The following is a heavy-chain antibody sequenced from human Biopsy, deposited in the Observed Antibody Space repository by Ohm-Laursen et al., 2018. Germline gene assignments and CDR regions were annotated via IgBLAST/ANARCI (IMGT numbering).Heavy chain of an antibody. J-gene: IGHJ3*01. CDR3: ARDIMNPIGGLVARPDVFDV. Sequence: ASVKVSCKASGYTFTDYFLHWVRQAPGRGPEWMGWISPSSGGTNYAQKFQGRVTMIRDTSATTGYMELSSLRSDDTAVYYCARDIMNPIGGLVARPDVFDVWGQGTMVTVSS. D-gene: IGHD3-16*02. V-gene: IGHV1-2*02. CDR2: ISPSSGGT. CDR1: GYTFTDYF.